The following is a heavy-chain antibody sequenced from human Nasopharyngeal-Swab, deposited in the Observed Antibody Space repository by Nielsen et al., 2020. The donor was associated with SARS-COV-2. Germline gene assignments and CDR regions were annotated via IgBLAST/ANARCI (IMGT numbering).Heavy chain of an antibody. V-gene: IGHV5-51*01. J-gene: IGHJ4*02. Sequence: GGSLRLSCKGSGYSFTSYWIGWVRQMPGKGLEWMGIIYPGDSDIRYSPSFQGQVTISADKSISTAYLQWSSLKASDIAMYYCARIPSTLPDYWGQGTLVTVSS. D-gene: IGHD5/OR15-5a*01. CDR3: ARIPSTLPDY. CDR2: IYPGDSDI. CDR1: GYSFTSYW.